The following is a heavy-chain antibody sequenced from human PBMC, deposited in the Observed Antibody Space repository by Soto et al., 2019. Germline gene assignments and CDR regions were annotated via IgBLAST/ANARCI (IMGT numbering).Heavy chain of an antibody. CDR2: MSPSGGGT. V-gene: IGHV1-46*01. D-gene: IGHD3-10*01. CDR1: GYTFTSYY. J-gene: IGHJ6*02. Sequence: ASVKVSCKASGYTFTSYYIHWVRQAPGQGPEWMGVMSPSGGGTTYAQKFQGGVTMTRDTSTSTVYMELSSLTSEDTAVYYCARERGGHYSVMDVWGQGTTVTVSS. CDR3: ARERGGHYSVMDV.